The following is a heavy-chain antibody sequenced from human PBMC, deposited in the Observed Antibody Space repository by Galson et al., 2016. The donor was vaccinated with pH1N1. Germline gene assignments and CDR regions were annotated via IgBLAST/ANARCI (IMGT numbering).Heavy chain of an antibody. CDR2: FHTSGST. Sequence: TLSLTCTVSGVSVNSPTYYWSWIRQPAGKGLEWIGRFHTSGSTNYKLSLNSRVTISLDASNNQFSLKLTSVTAADTAVYYCAREADSSDSTGYYYKTFDYWGQGILVTVSS. CDR3: AREADSSDSTGYYYKTFDY. V-gene: IGHV4-61*02. J-gene: IGHJ4*02. D-gene: IGHD3-22*01. CDR1: GVSVNSPTYY.